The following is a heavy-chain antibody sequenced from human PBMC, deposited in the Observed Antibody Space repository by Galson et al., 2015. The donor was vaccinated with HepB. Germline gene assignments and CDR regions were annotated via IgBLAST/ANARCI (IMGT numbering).Heavy chain of an antibody. CDR1: GYSFISYT. V-gene: IGHV1-3*01. Sequence: CKASGYSFISYTMHWVCQTPGQRPEWMGWINAATGNTKYSQRFQGRITITRDTSASTVYMEVTSLRSEDTAIYHCARDNTSGSFFDFWGQGTLVTVSS. D-gene: IGHD6-19*01. J-gene: IGHJ4*02. CDR2: INAATGNT. CDR3: ARDNTSGSFFDF.